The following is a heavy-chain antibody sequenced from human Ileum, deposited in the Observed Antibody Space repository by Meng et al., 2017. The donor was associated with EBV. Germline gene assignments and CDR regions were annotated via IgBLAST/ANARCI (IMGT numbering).Heavy chain of an antibody. Sequence: QGTDAGPGLVQPSGTLTLPCAVSGGSISSSNWWCCVRQPPGEGLALIGEIYHSGSTNYNPALKRQVTISVDKSKNQFSLNLSTVTAADTAVYYCARVGQWLPIDYWGQGTLVTVSS. CDR2: IYHSGST. CDR3: ARVGQWLPIDY. D-gene: IGHD6-19*01. J-gene: IGHJ4*02. CDR1: GGSISSSNW. V-gene: IGHV4-4*02.